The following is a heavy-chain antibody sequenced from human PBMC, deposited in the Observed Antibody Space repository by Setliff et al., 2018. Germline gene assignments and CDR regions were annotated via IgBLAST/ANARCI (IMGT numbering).Heavy chain of an antibody. Sequence: AGGSLRLSCAASGFTFHDYAMHWVRQAPGKGLEWVSGITGNSDRIAYADSLKGRFTISRDNTENSLYLQMNSLRAEDTALYYCARTHRVEATLDFWGRGTLVTVSS. CDR3: ARTHRVEATLDF. CDR2: ITGNSDRI. CDR1: GFTFHDYA. J-gene: IGHJ4*02. V-gene: IGHV3-9*01. D-gene: IGHD1-26*01.